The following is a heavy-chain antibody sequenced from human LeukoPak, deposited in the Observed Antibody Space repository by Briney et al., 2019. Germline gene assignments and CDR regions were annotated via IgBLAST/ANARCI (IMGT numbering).Heavy chain of an antibody. CDR3: ARGAMTTVTTGLRFDP. V-gene: IGHV1-2*02. CDR1: GYTFTDYY. Sequence: ASVKVSCKASGYTFTDYYIHWVRQAPGQGLEWMAWMNPKRGDTSYAQKFQGRVTMTRDTSISTAYMELSRLRFDDTAVYYCARGAMTTVTTGLRFDPWGQGTLVTVSS. J-gene: IGHJ5*02. D-gene: IGHD4-17*01. CDR2: MNPKRGDT.